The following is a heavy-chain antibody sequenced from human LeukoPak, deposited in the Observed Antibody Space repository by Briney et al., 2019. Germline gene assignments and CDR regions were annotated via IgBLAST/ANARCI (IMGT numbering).Heavy chain of an antibody. CDR2: TGTAGDT. CDR1: GFTFSTYD. V-gene: IGHV3-13*01. CDR3: ARQNRNGFDY. J-gene: IGHJ4*02. Sequence: GGSLRLSCAASGFTFSTYDFHWFRQTTGKGLEWVSATGTAGDTWYSGSVKGRFTISRENAKSSMYLQMNSLRVGDTAVYYCARQNRNGFDYWGQGTLVTVSS. D-gene: IGHD2-8*01.